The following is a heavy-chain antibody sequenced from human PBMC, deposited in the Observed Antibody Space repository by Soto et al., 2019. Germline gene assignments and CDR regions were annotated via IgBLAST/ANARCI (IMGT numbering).Heavy chain of an antibody. CDR2: ISTFNGNA. CDR3: ARLRGYSSRLYDY. D-gene: IGHD6-19*01. V-gene: IGHV1-18*04. Sequence: QVQLVQSGAEVKKPGASVKVSCKASGYTFSSNGVSWGRQAPGQGLEWMGWISTFNGNAHYAQKFQGRATMTTNTSSTTGYMEPTSLSSDDNAVYYLARLRGYSSRLYDYWGQGTLVTVSS. J-gene: IGHJ4*02. CDR1: GYTFSSNG.